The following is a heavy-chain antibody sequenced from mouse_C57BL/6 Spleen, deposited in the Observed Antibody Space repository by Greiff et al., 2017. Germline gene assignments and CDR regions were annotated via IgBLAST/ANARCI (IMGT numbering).Heavy chain of an antibody. CDR1: GYSITSGYY. V-gene: IGHV3-6*01. D-gene: IGHD2-4*01. CDR2: ISYDGSN. CDR3: AREGYYDYDGDFDN. J-gene: IGHJ2*01. Sequence: VQLKESGPGLVKPSQSLSLTCSVTGYSITSGYYWNWIRQFPGNKLEWMGYISYDGSNNYNPSLKNRISITRDTSKNQFFLKLNSVTTEDTATYYCAREGYYDYDGDFDNWGQGTTLTVSS.